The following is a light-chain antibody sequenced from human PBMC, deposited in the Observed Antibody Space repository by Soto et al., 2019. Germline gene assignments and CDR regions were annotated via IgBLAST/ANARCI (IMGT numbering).Light chain of an antibody. Sequence: IVLTQSPATLSLSPGERATLSCRASQSVSSCLAWYQQKPGQTPRLLIYDASKRATGIPVRFSGSGSGTDFTLTISSLEPEDFAVYYCQQRTNCPPALSFGGGTKVEI. J-gene: IGKJ4*01. CDR1: QSVSSC. CDR3: QQRTNCPPALS. V-gene: IGKV3-11*01. CDR2: DAS.